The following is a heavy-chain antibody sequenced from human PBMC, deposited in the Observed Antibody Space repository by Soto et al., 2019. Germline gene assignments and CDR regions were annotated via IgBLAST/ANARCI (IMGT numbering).Heavy chain of an antibody. CDR1: GFTFSKYW. CDR2: INSDGSST. CDR3: ASEGVYYFGMDV. D-gene: IGHD3-10*01. V-gene: IGHV3-74*01. Sequence: PGGSLRLSCAASGFTFSKYWMHWVHQAPGKGLVWVSRINSDGSSTSYADSVKGRFTISRDNAKNKLYLQMNSLRAEDTAVYYCASEGVYYFGMDVWGQGITVTVSS. J-gene: IGHJ6*02.